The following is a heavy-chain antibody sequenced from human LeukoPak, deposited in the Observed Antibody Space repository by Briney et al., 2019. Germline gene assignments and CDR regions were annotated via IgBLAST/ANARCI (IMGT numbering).Heavy chain of an antibody. V-gene: IGHV4-34*01. D-gene: IGHD2-2*01. CDR3: ARGDCSSTSCYADDY. CDR1: GGSFSGYY. CDR2: INHSGST. Sequence: SETLSLTCAVYGGSFSGYYWSWIRQPPGKGLEWIGEINHSGSTNYNPSLKSRVTISVDTSKNQFSLKLSSVTAADTAVYYCARGDCSSTSCYADDYWGQGTLVTVSS. J-gene: IGHJ4*02.